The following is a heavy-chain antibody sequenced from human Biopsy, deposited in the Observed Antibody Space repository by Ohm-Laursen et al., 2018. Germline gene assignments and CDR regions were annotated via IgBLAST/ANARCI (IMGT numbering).Heavy chain of an antibody. CDR3: ARSRGSSGIATIYYYGMDV. J-gene: IGHJ6*02. Sequence: SLRLSCAATGLTLSSYSMNWVRQPPGKGLEWVSTISSSSDNIYYVDSVKGRFTISRDNAKNSLYLQMNSLRAEDTAVYYCARSRGSSGIATIYYYGMDVWGQGTTVTVSS. D-gene: IGHD3-10*01. CDR2: ISSSSDNI. V-gene: IGHV3-21*01. CDR1: GLTLSSYS.